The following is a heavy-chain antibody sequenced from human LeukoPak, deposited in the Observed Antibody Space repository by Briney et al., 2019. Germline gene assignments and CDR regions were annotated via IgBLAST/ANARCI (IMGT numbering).Heavy chain of an antibody. Sequence: SETLSPTCTVSGGSISSSSYYWGWIRQPPGKGLECIGSIYYRESTHYTPSLKSRVTISVDTSNNQFSLKLSSVTASDTAVYYCATSSYAGDDILPSAYWGQGTLVTVSS. CDR2: IYYREST. J-gene: IGHJ4*02. CDR3: ATSSYAGDDILPSAY. CDR1: GGSISSSSYY. V-gene: IGHV4-39*01. D-gene: IGHD3-9*01.